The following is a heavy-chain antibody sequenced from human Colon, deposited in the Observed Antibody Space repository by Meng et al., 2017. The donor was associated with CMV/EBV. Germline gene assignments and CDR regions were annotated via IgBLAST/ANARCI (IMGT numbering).Heavy chain of an antibody. D-gene: IGHD3-3*01. J-gene: IGHJ2*01. V-gene: IGHV3-53*01. CDR1: GFTVSNNY. CDR3: ARAPPNLHHDFWSGRYYFDL. Sequence: GESLKISCAASGFTVSNNYMSWVRQAPGKGLEWVSTIYTGGSTYYADSVKGRFTISRDNSKNTLYLQMNNLRAEDTAVYYCARAPPNLHHDFWSGRYYFDLWGRGTLVTVSS. CDR2: IYTGGST.